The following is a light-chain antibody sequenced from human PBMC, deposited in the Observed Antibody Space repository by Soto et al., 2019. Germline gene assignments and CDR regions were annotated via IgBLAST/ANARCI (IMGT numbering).Light chain of an antibody. Sequence: QSALTQPASVSGSPGQSSTISCTGTSSDVGDYNYVSWYQQHPGKAPKLMIYDVSNRHSGVSYRFSGYKSGNTASLNISGLQAEDEADYYCTSYTSSTTVVFGGGTKLTVL. CDR3: TSYTSSTTVV. V-gene: IGLV2-14*03. CDR1: SSDVGDYNY. CDR2: DVS. J-gene: IGLJ3*02.